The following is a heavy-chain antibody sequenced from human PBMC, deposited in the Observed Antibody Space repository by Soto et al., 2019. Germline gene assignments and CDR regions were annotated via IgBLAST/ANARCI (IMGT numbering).Heavy chain of an antibody. CDR2: IGHYDGNT. J-gene: IGHJ2*01. CDR1: GYTFADYG. Sequence: QAQLVQSGAEVKKPGASVKVSCQAGGYTFADYGISWVRQAPGQGLEWMGWIGHYDGNTNYAQNLQDRGTMTTDTTTNTAYMELRRLRSDDTALYYCARCYCSVGSCYTCWHFDLWGRGTLLTVSS. CDR3: ARCYCSVGSCYTCWHFDL. D-gene: IGHD2-15*01. V-gene: IGHV1-18*01.